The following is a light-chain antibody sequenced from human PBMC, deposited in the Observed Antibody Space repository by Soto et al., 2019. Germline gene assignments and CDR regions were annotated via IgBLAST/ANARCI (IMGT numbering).Light chain of an antibody. CDR1: QSLLHSNGYNY. V-gene: IGKV2-28*01. CDR3: MEGLQSLKFT. Sequence: DIVMTQSPLFLPVTPGEPASISCRSSQSLLHSNGYNYLNWYLQKPGQSPHLLIYLGSNRASGVPDRFSGSGSGTDFTLKISRVEAEDVGVYYCMEGLQSLKFTFAGGTKVEIK. J-gene: IGKJ4*01. CDR2: LGS.